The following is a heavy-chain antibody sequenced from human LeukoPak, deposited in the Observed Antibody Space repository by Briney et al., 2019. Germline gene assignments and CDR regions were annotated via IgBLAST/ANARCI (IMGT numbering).Heavy chain of an antibody. CDR2: ISYDGSNK. CDR3: AKDRDWSGWYFDY. J-gene: IGHJ4*02. D-gene: IGHD6-19*01. Sequence: QPGRSLRLSCAASGFTFSSYGMHWVRQAPGKGLEWVAVISYDGSNKYYADSVKGRFTISRDNSKNMLYLQMNSLRAEDTAVYYCAKDRDWSGWYFDYWGQGTLVTVSS. CDR1: GFTFSSYG. V-gene: IGHV3-30*18.